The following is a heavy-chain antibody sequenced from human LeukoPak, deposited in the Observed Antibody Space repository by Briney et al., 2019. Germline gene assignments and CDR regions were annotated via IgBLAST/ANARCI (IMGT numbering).Heavy chain of an antibody. J-gene: IGHJ4*02. D-gene: IGHD1-1*01. CDR1: GFTFSTYV. V-gene: IGHV3-23*01. CDR2: ISGSGGST. Sequence: GGSLRLSCAASGFTFSTYVMSWVRQAPGKGLEWVSAISGSGGSTYYADSVKGRFTISRDNSKNTLYLQMNSLGADDTAVYYCAKGNWRYFDYWGPGTLVTVSS. CDR3: AKGNWRYFDY.